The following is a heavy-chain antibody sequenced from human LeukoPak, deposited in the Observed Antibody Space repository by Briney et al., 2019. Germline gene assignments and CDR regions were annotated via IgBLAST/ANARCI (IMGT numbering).Heavy chain of an antibody. CDR1: VYTFTDYY. J-gene: IGHJ4*02. Sequence: GASLTVSFTASVYTFTDYYIHWVRQAPGQGLEWMGWINPNSVGTKYAQKFQGRVTMTKDTSLSTAYMELNRLRSDDTAVYSCARIVGATHFDYWGQGTLVTVSS. V-gene: IGHV1-2*02. CDR3: ARIVGATHFDY. D-gene: IGHD1-26*01. CDR2: INPNSVGT.